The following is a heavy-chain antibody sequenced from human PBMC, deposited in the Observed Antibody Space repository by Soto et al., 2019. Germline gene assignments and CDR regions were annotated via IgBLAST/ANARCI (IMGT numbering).Heavy chain of an antibody. CDR1: GFTLGSYW. CDR3: ARAGYCGPGCYYYFDY. V-gene: IGHV3-7*01. J-gene: IGHJ4*02. CDR2: IKPDGSAT. Sequence: EVQLVESGGGLVQPGGSLRLSCAVSGFTLGSYWMNWVRLIPGKGLEWVAYIKPDGSATYYVDSVKGRFTISRDNAKNSLYLQMNSLRVEDTSVYYCARAGYCGPGCYYYFDYWGQGTLVTVSS. D-gene: IGHD2-21*02.